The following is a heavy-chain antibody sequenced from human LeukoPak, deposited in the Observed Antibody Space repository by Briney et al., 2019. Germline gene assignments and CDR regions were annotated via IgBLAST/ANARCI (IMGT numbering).Heavy chain of an antibody. CDR2: IYYSGST. V-gene: IGHV4-39*01. CDR3: ARHVQYYYDSSGYPSIRFDY. J-gene: IGHJ4*02. CDR1: GASISSSSYY. D-gene: IGHD3-22*01. Sequence: SETLSLTCTVSGASISSSSYYWGWIRQPPGKGLEWIGSIYYSGSTYYNPSLKSRVTISVDTSKNQFSLKLSSVPAADTAVYYCARHVQYYYDSSGYPSIRFDYWGQGTLVTVSS.